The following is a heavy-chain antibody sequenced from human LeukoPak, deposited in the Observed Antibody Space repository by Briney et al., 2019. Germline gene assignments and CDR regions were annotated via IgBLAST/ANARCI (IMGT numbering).Heavy chain of an antibody. J-gene: IGHJ3*02. D-gene: IGHD1-7*01. V-gene: IGHV3-20*04. CDR2: INWNGGKT. Sequence: GGSLRLSCAASGFTFDDYGMSWVRQAPGKGLEWVSGINWNGGKTGYADSVKGRFTISRDNAKNSLYLQMNSLRAEDTALYYCARDPATREYNWNYDDAFDIWGQGTMVTVSS. CDR3: ARDPATREYNWNYDDAFDI. CDR1: GFTFDDYG.